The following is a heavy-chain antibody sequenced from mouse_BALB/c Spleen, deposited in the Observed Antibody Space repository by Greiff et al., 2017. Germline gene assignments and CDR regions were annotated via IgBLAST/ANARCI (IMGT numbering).Heavy chain of an antibody. CDR1: GDSITSGY. CDR2: ISYSGST. CDR3: ARLTTGAGAWFAY. J-gene: IGHJ3*01. Sequence: EVKVEESGPSLVKPSQTLSLTCSVTGDSITSGYWNWIRKFPGNKLEYMGYISYSGSTYYNPSLKSRISITRDTSKNQYYLQLNSVTTEDTATYYCARLTTGAGAWFAYWGQGTLVTVSA. D-gene: IGHD2-12*01. V-gene: IGHV3-8*02.